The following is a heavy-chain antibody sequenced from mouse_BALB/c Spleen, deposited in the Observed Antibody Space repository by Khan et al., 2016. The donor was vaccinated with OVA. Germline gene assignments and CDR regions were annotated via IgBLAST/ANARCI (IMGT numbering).Heavy chain of an antibody. V-gene: IGHV1-77*01. CDR1: GYTFTDYY. J-gene: IGHJ3*01. Sequence: VQLQESGAELVRPGASVKLSCKASGYTFTDYYINWMKQRTGQGLEWIGEIYPGSGNIYYNEKFKGKATLTADKSSSTAYMQLSSLTSEDSAVYFCAREWAAWFPYWGQGTLVTVSA. CDR3: AREWAAWFPY. CDR2: IYPGSGNI.